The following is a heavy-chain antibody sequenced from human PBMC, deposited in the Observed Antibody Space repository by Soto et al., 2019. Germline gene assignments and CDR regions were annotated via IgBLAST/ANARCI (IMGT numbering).Heavy chain of an antibody. J-gene: IGHJ5*02. D-gene: IGHD3-9*01. CDR2: IVPVFGTA. CDR1: GGSFSYYD. CDR3: ARSGKAYYYVLTGAYKVSWFDP. V-gene: IGHV1-69*01. Sequence: QVQLMQSGAEVKKPGSSVKVSCKASGGSFSYYDITWVRQAPGQGLEWMGGIVPVFGTAKYPQEFQGRITITADEATRTGYMELSTLRSEDTAVYYCARSGKAYYYVLTGAYKVSWFDPWGQGTLGTVS.